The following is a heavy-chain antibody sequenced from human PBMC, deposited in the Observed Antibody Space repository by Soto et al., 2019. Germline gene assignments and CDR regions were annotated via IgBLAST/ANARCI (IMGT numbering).Heavy chain of an antibody. Sequence: ASVKVSCKASGYTFTSYAMHWVRQAPGQRLEWMGWINAGNGNTKYSQKFQGRVTITRDTSARTAYMELSSLRSEDTAVYYCARDQSFLYGSGSYYNRYFDYWGQGTLVTVSS. CDR3: ARDQSFLYGSGSYYNRYFDY. CDR1: GYTFTSYA. J-gene: IGHJ4*02. CDR2: INAGNGNT. D-gene: IGHD3-10*01. V-gene: IGHV1-3*01.